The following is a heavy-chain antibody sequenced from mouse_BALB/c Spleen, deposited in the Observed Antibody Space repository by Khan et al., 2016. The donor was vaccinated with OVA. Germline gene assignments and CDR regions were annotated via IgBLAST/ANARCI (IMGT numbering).Heavy chain of an antibody. CDR2: IHPSDSET. Sequence: QVQLQQPGAELVRPGTSVKLSCKASGYSFTSYWMNWVKQRPGQGLEWIGIIHPSDSETKLNQKFKDKATLTVDKSSSTAYMQLRSPTSDDSAVDYCARGTTTSYWYFDVWGAGITVTVSS. V-gene: IGHV1-61*01. D-gene: IGHD1-1*01. J-gene: IGHJ1*01. CDR3: ARGTTTSYWYFDV. CDR1: GYSFTSYW.